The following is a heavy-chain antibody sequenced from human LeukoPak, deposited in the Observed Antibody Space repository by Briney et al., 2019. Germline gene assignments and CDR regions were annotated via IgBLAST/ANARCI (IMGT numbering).Heavy chain of an antibody. J-gene: IGHJ6*02. CDR2: IIPIFGTA. Sequence: SVKVSCKASGGAFSSYAISWVRQAPGQGLEWMGGIIPIFGTANYAQKFQGRVTITADESTSTAYMELSSLRSEDTAVYYCASGGSGYYYYYGMDVWGQGTTVTVSS. CDR3: ASGGSGYYYYYGMDV. V-gene: IGHV1-69*13. CDR1: GGAFSSYA. D-gene: IGHD6-19*01.